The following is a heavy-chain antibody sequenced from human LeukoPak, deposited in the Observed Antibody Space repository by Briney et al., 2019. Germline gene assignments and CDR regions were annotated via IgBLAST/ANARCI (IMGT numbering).Heavy chain of an antibody. CDR3: ARGLRSSSWYARRGVWFDP. V-gene: IGHV4-59*12. Sequence: SETLSLTCTVSGGSMNNYYWSWIRQPPGKGLEWIGYIYHSGSTYYNPSLKSRVTISVDRSKNQFSLKLSSVTAADTAVYYCARGLRSSSWYARRGVWFDPWGQGTLVTVSS. CDR1: GGSMNNYY. CDR2: IYHSGST. D-gene: IGHD6-13*01. J-gene: IGHJ5*02.